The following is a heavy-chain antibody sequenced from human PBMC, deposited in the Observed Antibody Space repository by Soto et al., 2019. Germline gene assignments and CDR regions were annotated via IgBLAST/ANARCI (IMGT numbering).Heavy chain of an antibody. CDR1: GYTFTSYA. V-gene: IGHV1-3*01. D-gene: IGHD2-2*01. CDR3: ARDSSAAPGTKNGMYV. J-gene: IGHJ6*02. CDR2: INAGNGNT. Sequence: ASVKVSCKASGYTFTSYAMHWVRQAPGQRLEWMGWINAGNGNTKYSQKFQGRVTITRDTSASTAYMELSSLRSEDTAVYYCARDSSAAPGTKNGMYVWGQGTTVTVS.